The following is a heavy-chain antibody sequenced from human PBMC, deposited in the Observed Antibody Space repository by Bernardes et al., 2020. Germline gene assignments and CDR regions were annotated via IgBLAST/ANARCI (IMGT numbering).Heavy chain of an antibody. CDR1: GGSFSGSY. Sequence: SETLSLTCAVYGGSFSGSYWSWIRQPPGKGLEWIGEINHSGSTNYNPSLKSRVTISVDTSKNQFSLKLSSVTAADTAVYYCAREGQMITFGGVIAYDYWGQGTLVTVSS. V-gene: IGHV4-34*01. CDR2: INHSGST. J-gene: IGHJ4*02. CDR3: AREGQMITFGGVIAYDY. D-gene: IGHD3-16*02.